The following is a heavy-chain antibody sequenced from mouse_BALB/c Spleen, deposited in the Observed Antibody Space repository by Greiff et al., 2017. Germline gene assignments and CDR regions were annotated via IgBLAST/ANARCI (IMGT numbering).Heavy chain of an antibody. J-gene: IGHJ4*01. D-gene: IGHD2-3*01. CDR3: ARGDGYDAMDY. Sequence: EVKVVESGGGLVKPGGSLKLSCAASGFTFSDYYMYWVRQTPEKRLEWVATISDGGSYTYYPDSVKGRFTISRDNAKNNLYLQMSSLKSEDTAMYYCARGDGYDAMDYWGQGTSVTVSS. CDR1: GFTFSDYY. V-gene: IGHV5-4*02. CDR2: ISDGGSYT.